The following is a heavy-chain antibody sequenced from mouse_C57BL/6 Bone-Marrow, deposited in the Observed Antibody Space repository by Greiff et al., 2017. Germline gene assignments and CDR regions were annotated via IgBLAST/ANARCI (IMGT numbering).Heavy chain of an antibody. CDR1: GYTFTSYW. V-gene: IGHV1-59*01. CDR2: IDPSDSYT. Sequence: QVQLQQPGAELVRPGTSVTLSCKASGYTFTSYWMHWVKQRPGQGLEWIGVIDPSDSYTNYNQKFKGKATLTVDTSSSTAYMQLSSLTSEDSAVYYCARGAYWGQRALVTVSA. J-gene: IGHJ3*01. CDR3: ARGAY.